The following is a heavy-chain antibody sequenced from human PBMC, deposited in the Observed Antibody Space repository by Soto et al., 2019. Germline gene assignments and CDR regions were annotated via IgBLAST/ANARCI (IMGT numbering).Heavy chain of an antibody. J-gene: IGHJ4*02. Sequence: GGSLRLSCAASGFTFSSYSMNWVRQAPGKGLEWVSSISSSSSYIYYADSVKGRFTISRDNAKNSLYLQMNSLRAEDTAVYYCARDGALRYFDWPPPGGQGTLVTVSS. D-gene: IGHD3-9*01. CDR3: ARDGALRYFDWPPP. V-gene: IGHV3-21*01. CDR1: GFTFSSYS. CDR2: ISSSSSYI.